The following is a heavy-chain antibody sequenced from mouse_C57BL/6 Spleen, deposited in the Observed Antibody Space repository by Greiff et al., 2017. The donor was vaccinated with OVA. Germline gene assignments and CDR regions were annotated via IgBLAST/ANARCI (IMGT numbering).Heavy chain of an antibody. D-gene: IGHD1-1*01. V-gene: IGHV3-6*01. Sequence: VQLQQSGPGLVKPSQSLSLSCSVTGYSITSGYYWNWIRQFPGNNLEWMGYIRYDGSNNYNPSLKNRISITRDTSKNQFFLKLNSVTTEDTATYYCATEGVAGWYFDVGGTGTTVTVSS. CDR2: IRYDGSN. J-gene: IGHJ1*03. CDR3: ATEGVAGWYFDV. CDR1: GYSITSGYY.